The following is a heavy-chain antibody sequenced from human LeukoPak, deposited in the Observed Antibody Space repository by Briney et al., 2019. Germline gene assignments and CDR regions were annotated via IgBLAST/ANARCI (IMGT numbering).Heavy chain of an antibody. V-gene: IGHV3-23*01. CDR1: GFAFSSYA. J-gene: IGHJ2*01. D-gene: IGHD2-15*01. CDR2: ISGSGGST. Sequence: PGGSLRLSCAASGFAFSSYAMSWVRQAPGKGLEWVSAISGSGGSTYYADSVKGRFTISRDNSKNTLYLQMNSLRAEDTAVYYCAKDKVVYWYFDLWGRGTLVTVSS. CDR3: AKDKVVYWYFDL.